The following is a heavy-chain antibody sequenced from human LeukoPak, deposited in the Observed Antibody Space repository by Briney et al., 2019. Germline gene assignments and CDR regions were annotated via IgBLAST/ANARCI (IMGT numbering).Heavy chain of an antibody. CDR1: GGTFSSYA. CDR3: ARLVIAAAGPGDEAYYYYGMDV. Sequence: ASVKVSCKASGGTFSSYAISWVRQATGQGLEWMGRIIPIFGIANYAQKFQGRVTITADKSTSTAYMELSSLRSEDTAVYYCARLVIAAAGPGDEAYYYYGMDVWGQGTTVTVSS. V-gene: IGHV1-69*04. CDR2: IIPIFGIA. J-gene: IGHJ6*02. D-gene: IGHD6-13*01.